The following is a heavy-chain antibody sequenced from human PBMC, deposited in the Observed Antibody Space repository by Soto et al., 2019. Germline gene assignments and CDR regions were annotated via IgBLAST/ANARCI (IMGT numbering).Heavy chain of an antibody. CDR3: ARDVRSTIFGVVPYYFDY. V-gene: IGHV1-18*01. Sequence: ASVKVSCKASGYTFTSYGISWVRQAPGQGLEWMGWISAYNGNTNYAQKLQGRVTMTTDTSTSTAYMELRSLRSDDTAVYYCARDVRSTIFGVVPYYFDYWGKGTLVPVSS. D-gene: IGHD3-3*01. J-gene: IGHJ4*02. CDR2: ISAYNGNT. CDR1: GYTFTSYG.